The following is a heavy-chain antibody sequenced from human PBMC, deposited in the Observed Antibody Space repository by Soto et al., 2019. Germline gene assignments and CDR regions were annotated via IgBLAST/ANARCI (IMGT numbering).Heavy chain of an antibody. CDR2: ISGSGGST. CDR1: GFTFSSYA. Sequence: PVGSLRLSCATSGFTFSSYAMSWVRQAPGKGLEGVSVISGSGGSTYNADSVKGRFTISRDNSKNTLYLQMNSLRGEDTAVYYCAKTYYYDSSGYFFDYWGQGTLVTVSS. CDR3: AKTYYYDSSGYFFDY. J-gene: IGHJ4*02. V-gene: IGHV3-23*01. D-gene: IGHD3-22*01.